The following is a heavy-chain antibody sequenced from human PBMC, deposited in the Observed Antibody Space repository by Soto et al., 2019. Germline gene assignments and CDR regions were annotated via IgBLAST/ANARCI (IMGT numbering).Heavy chain of an antibody. V-gene: IGHV3-23*01. J-gene: IGHJ4*01. CDR1: GFTFSSYG. CDR3: ARRMVYGGNSLDN. D-gene: IGHD4-17*01. CDR2: IVGSGGVK. Sequence: SLILSSAASGFTFSSYGMNWVRQAPGKGLEWVSSIVGSGGVKSYADSVKGRFTISRDNSKDTLSLQMNSLSAEDTAVYYCARRMVYGGNSLDNWCQGT.